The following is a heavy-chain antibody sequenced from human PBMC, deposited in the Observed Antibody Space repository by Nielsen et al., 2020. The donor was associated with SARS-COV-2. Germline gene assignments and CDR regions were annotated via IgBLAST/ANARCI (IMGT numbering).Heavy chain of an antibody. Sequence: GESLKISCKGSGYSFTSYWISWVRQMPGKGLEWMGGIDRSDSYTNYSPSFQGHVTISVYKSISTSYLQWSSLKASDTAMYYCARHTYYYGSGLNWFDPWGQGTLVTVSS. CDR1: GYSFTSYW. CDR2: IDRSDSYT. V-gene: IGHV5-10-1*01. CDR3: ARHTYYYGSGLNWFDP. D-gene: IGHD3-10*01. J-gene: IGHJ5*02.